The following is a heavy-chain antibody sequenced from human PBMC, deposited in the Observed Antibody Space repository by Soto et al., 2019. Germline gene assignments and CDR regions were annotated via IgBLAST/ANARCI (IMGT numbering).Heavy chain of an antibody. CDR3: VKGQQWLVPYYYYGMDV. V-gene: IGHV5-51*01. Sequence: GESLKISCKGSGYSFTSYWIGWVRQMPGKGLEWMGIIYPGDSDTRYSPSFQGQVTISADKSISTAYLQWSSLKASDTAVYYCVKGQQWLVPYYYYGMDVWGQGTTVTVPS. CDR1: GYSFTSYW. D-gene: IGHD6-19*01. J-gene: IGHJ6*02. CDR2: IYPGDSDT.